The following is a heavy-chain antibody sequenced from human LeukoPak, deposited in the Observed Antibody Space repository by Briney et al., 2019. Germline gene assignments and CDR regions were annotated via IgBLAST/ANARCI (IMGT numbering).Heavy chain of an antibody. J-gene: IGHJ4*02. V-gene: IGHV3-21*01. D-gene: IGHD3-16*01. CDR3: ARGPYWGSYNY. CDR1: GFTFSSYN. CDR2: ISRSSSYI. Sequence: GGSLRLSCAASGFTFSSYNMNWVRQAPGKGLEWVSSISRSSSYIYYADSVKGRFTISRDNAKNSLYLQMNSLRAEDTAVYYRARGPYWGSYNYWGQGTLVTVSS.